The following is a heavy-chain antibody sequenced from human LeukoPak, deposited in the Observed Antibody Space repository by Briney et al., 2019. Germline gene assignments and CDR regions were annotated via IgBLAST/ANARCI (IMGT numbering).Heavy chain of an antibody. CDR2: TYYRTRWYS. Sequence: SQTLSLTCAISGDSVSSTRAAWNWIRQSPSRVLEWLGRTYYRTRWYSDYAVSVKGRINIKADTSKNHFSLQLTSVTPDDTAVYFCAGVNWGWFDSWGQGTLVTVS. CDR3: AGVNWGWFDS. J-gene: IGHJ5*01. V-gene: IGHV6-1*01. D-gene: IGHD3-16*01. CDR1: GDSVSSTRAA.